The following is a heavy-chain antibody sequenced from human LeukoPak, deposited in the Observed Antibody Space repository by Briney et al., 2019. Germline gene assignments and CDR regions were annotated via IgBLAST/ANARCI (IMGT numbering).Heavy chain of an antibody. J-gene: IGHJ3*02. CDR3: ASLIAVAGSEAFDI. D-gene: IGHD6-19*01. CDR1: GGSISSSSYY. Sequence: SETLSLTCTVSGGSISSSSYYWGWIRQPPGKGLEWIGSIYYSGSTYYNPSLKGRVTISVDTSKNQFSLKLSSVTAADTAVYYCASLIAVAGSEAFDIWGQGTMVTVSS. CDR2: IYYSGST. V-gene: IGHV4-39*01.